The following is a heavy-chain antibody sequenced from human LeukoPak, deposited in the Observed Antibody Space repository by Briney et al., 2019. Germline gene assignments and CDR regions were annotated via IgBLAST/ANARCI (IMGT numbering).Heavy chain of an antibody. Sequence: GGSLRLSCAASGFTFSSYSMNWVRQAPGKGLEWVSSISSSSSYIYYADSVKGRFTISRDNAKNSLYLQMNSLRAEDTAVYYCAKIVGATNGSDAFDIWGQGTMVTVSS. CDR1: GFTFSSYS. J-gene: IGHJ3*02. CDR2: ISSSSSYI. D-gene: IGHD1-26*01. V-gene: IGHV3-21*01. CDR3: AKIVGATNGSDAFDI.